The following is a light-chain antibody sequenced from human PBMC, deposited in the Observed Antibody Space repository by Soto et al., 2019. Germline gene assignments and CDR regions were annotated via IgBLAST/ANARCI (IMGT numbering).Light chain of an antibody. CDR1: SSDVGSSNG. J-gene: IGLJ1*01. CDR2: DVN. V-gene: IGLV2-18*02. Sequence: QSVLTQPPSVSGSPGQSVAISCTGTSSDVGSSNGVSWYQQPPGTAPKLMIYDVNNRPSGVPDRFSGSKSGNTASLTISGLQAEDEADYYCSSYTRSNTYVFGTGTKVTVL. CDR3: SSYTRSNTYV.